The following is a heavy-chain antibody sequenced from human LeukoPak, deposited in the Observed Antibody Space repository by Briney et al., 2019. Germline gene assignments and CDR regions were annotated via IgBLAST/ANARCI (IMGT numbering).Heavy chain of an antibody. CDR3: ARLVRSGSYYGPVDY. D-gene: IGHD1-26*01. CDR1: GGSISSSSYY. CDR2: IYYSGST. J-gene: IGHJ4*02. Sequence: SETLSLTCTVSGGSISSSSYYWGWIRQPPGKGLEWIGSIYYSGSTYYNPSLKSRVTISVDTSKNQFSLKLSSVTAADTAMYYCARLVRSGSYYGPVDYWGQGTLVTVSS. V-gene: IGHV4-39*01.